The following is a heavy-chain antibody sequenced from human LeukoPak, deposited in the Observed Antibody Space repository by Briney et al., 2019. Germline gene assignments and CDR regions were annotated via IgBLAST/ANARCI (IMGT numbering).Heavy chain of an antibody. CDR2: IHPRSGDT. V-gene: IGHV1-2*02. J-gene: IGHJ4*02. CDR3: ARDGDYGTGSYYRGCIDS. Sequence: ASLKVSCTASVYSFTAFYVDWVRQAPGQGLEGMGWIHPRSGDTTYAKKFQGRVTLTRDTSISTAYMDLSSLRSDDTAVYYCARDGDYGTGSYYRGCIDSWGQGTPVTVSP. CDR1: VYSFTAFY. D-gene: IGHD3-10*01.